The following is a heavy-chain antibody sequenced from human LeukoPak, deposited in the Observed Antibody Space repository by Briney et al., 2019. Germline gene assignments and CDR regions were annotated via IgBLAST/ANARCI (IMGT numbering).Heavy chain of an antibody. Sequence: GGSLRLSCAASGFTFSSFWMHWVRQPPGKGLVWVSGINSDGSTTGYADSVKGRFTISRDNSKHTLYLQMNSLRAEDTAVYYCAKNLFACSSTSCYSQSHWGQGTLVTVSS. V-gene: IGHV3-74*01. D-gene: IGHD2-2*01. CDR3: AKNLFACSSTSCYSQSH. CDR2: INSDGSTT. CDR1: GFTFSSFW. J-gene: IGHJ4*02.